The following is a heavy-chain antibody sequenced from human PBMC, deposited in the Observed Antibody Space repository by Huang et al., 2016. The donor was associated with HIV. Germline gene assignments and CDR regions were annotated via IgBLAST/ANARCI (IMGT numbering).Heavy chain of an antibody. V-gene: IGHV3-30*18. D-gene: IGHD6-13*01. Sequence: VQLVESGGCVVQPGRSLRLSCAASDFTFSDYAIHWVRQAPGKVLEWLAVISYDGNYKTHADSVKGRFTLSRDNSKNTLYLEMNSLRAEDTAVYFCAKEIAVPGSRWFDPWGQGTLVTVSS. CDR2: ISYDGNYK. CDR1: DFTFSDYA. CDR3: AKEIAVPGSRWFDP. J-gene: IGHJ5*02.